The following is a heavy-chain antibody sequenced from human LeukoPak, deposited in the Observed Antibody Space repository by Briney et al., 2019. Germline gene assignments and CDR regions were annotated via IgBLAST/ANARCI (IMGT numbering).Heavy chain of an antibody. CDR3: AKLRSGTTGNVEI. D-gene: IGHD1-26*01. V-gene: IGHV3-23*01. Sequence: GGSLRLSCAASGFTSSSYAMSWVRQAPGKGLGWVSAISGSGGNTYYADSVKGRFTISRDNSKNTLYLQMNSLRAEDSAAYYCAKLRSGTTGNVEIWGQGTMVTVSS. CDR2: ISGSGGNT. CDR1: GFTSSSYA. J-gene: IGHJ3*02.